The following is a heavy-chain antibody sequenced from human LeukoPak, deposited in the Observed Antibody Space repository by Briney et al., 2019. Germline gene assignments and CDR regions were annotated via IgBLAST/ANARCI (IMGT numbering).Heavy chain of an antibody. CDR3: ARDLISSISRGWFDP. Sequence: GGSLRLSCAASGFTFSNYAMSWVRQAPGKGLEWVSGVSYSGGTTYYADSVKGRFTISRDNSKNTLYLQMSSLRAEDTAVYYCARDLISSISRGWFDPWGQGTLVTVSS. CDR2: VSYSGGTT. V-gene: IGHV3-23*01. D-gene: IGHD6-13*01. CDR1: GFTFSNYA. J-gene: IGHJ5*02.